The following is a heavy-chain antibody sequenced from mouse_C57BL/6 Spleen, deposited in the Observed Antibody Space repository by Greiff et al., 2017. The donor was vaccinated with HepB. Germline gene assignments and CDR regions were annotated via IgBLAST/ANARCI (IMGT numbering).Heavy chain of an antibody. Sequence: VHLVESGAELARPGASVKMSCKASGYTFTSYTMHWVKQRPGQGLEWIGYINPSSGYTKYNQKFKDKATLTADKSSSTAYMQLSSLTSEDSAVYYCARNGYGNYHFDYWGQGTTLTVSS. V-gene: IGHV1-4*01. CDR1: GYTFTSYT. D-gene: IGHD2-10*02. J-gene: IGHJ2*01. CDR3: ARNGYGNYHFDY. CDR2: INPSSGYT.